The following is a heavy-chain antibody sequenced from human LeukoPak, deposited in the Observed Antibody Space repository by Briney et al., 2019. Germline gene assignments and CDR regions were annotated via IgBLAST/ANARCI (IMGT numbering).Heavy chain of an antibody. V-gene: IGHV3-11*01. D-gene: IGHD2-15*01. CDR1: GFTFSDYS. CDR2: ISNNGDST. J-gene: IGHJ5*02. CDR3: ARGGYCHGDHCVITLDP. Sequence: PGGSLRLSCAASGFTFSDYSMTWIRQAPGKGLEWLSFISNNGDSTYYADSVRGRFSISRAIAKNSLYLQMNNLRAEDTAVYYCARGGYCHGDHCVITLDPWGAGTLGSASS.